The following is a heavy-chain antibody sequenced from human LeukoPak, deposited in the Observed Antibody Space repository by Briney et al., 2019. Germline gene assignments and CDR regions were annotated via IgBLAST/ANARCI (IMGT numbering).Heavy chain of an antibody. CDR3: ATLFDY. Sequence: GGSLRLSCAASGFTFSSYGMLWVRQAPGKGLEWVAVISYDGSNKYYADSVKGRFTISRDNSKNTLYLQMNSLRAEDTAVYYCATLFDYWGQGTLVTVSS. CDR2: ISYDGSNK. V-gene: IGHV3-30*03. CDR1: GFTFSSYG. J-gene: IGHJ4*02.